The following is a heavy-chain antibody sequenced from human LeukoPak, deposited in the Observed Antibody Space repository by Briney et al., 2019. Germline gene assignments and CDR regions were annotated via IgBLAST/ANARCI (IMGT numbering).Heavy chain of an antibody. D-gene: IGHD6-13*01. CDR2: IYPSGST. J-gene: IGHJ6*02. Sequence: SGTLSLTCTVSDGSISSYYWSWIRQPAGKGLEWIGRIYPSGSTNYNPSLKSRVTMSEDTSKNQFSLKLSSVTAADTAVYCCARTSSNSWSYGMEVWGQGTRVTLSS. CDR1: DGSISSYY. V-gene: IGHV4-4*07. CDR3: ARTSSNSWSYGMEV.